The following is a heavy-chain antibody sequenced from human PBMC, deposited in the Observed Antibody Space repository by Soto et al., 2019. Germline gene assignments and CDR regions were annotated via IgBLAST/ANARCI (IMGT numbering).Heavy chain of an antibody. CDR2: ISAYNGNT. CDR3: ARDRQSELLFDX. Sequence: ASVKVSCKASGYTFTSYGISWVRQAPGQGLEWMGWISAYNGNTNYAHTIQGRVTMTTDTSTSTAYMELRSLRSDDTAVYYCARDRQSELLFDXWGQGTLVTVSX. CDR1: GYTFTSYG. J-gene: IGHJ4*02. D-gene: IGHD1-26*01. V-gene: IGHV1-18*04.